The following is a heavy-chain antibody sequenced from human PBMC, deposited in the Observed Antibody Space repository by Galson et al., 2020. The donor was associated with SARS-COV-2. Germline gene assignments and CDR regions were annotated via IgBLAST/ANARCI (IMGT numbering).Heavy chain of an antibody. CDR3: ARARQLGYCTNCVCYTHSCYFDY. J-gene: IGHJ4*02. Sequence: SETLSLTCTVSGGSISSSSYYWGWIRQPPGKGLEWIGRIYYSGSTHYKRSLKSRVTISVDTSKNQFSLKLSSVTAADTAVYYCARARQLGYCTNCVCYTHSCYFDYWGQGPLVTVSS. V-gene: IGHV4-39*07. CDR1: GGSISSSSYY. CDR2: IYYSGST. D-gene: IGHD2-8*01.